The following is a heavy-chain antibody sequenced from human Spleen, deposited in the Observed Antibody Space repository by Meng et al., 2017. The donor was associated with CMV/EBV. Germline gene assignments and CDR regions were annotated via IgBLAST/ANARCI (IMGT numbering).Heavy chain of an antibody. CDR1: GYSFTGYY. V-gene: IGHV1-2*02. D-gene: IGHD3/OR15-3a*01. Sequence: ASVKVSCKASGYSFTGYYTHWVRQAPGQGLEWMGWVNANSGDTNYAVKFQGRVTMTRDTSITTACMELSRLTSDDTAVYYCARVTDFWSTPWGFDPWGQGTLVTVSS. J-gene: IGHJ5*01. CDR2: VNANSGDT. CDR3: ARVTDFWSTPWGFDP.